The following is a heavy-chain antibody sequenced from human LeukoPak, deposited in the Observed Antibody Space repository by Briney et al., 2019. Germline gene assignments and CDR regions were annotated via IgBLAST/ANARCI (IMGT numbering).Heavy chain of an antibody. CDR2: INPNSGDT. CDR1: GYSFTGHY. D-gene: IGHD3-22*01. V-gene: IGHV1-2*04. CDR3: ARELGSSGYYGVDY. Sequence: GASVNVSCKASGYSFTGHYIHWVRQAPGQGPEWVGWINPNSGDTTYAQNFQGWVTMTRDTSIATAYMELSRLRSDDTAVYYCARELGSSGYYGVDYWGQGTLVTVSS. J-gene: IGHJ4*02.